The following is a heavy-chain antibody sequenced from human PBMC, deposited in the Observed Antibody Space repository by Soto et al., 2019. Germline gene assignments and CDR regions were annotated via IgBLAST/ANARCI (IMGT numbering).Heavy chain of an antibody. Sequence: SETLSLTCSVSGASIRSGGYYWSWLRQSPGKGLEWIGHIYYTGSTFYSPSLKSRLTIPLDTSKNQFSLDLRSVTAADTAMYYCARIEMASIKWGRGTLVTVSS. CDR2: IYYTGST. V-gene: IGHV4-31*03. J-gene: IGHJ4*02. CDR3: ARIEMASIK. CDR1: GASIRSGGYY.